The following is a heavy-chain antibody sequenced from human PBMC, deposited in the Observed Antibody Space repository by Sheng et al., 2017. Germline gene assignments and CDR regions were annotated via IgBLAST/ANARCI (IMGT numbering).Heavy chain of an antibody. D-gene: IGHD4-17*01. Sequence: QVQLQESGPGLVKPSQTLSLTCAVSGGSINSGGYYWSWIRQHPGKGLEWIGYMSYSGSTYYNPSLKSRVTISVDTSKNQFSLNLSSVTAADTAVYYCARGAYGGILFDHWGQGTLVTVSS. J-gene: IGHJ4*02. CDR2: MSYSGST. V-gene: IGHV4-31*11. CDR3: ARGAYGGILFDH. CDR1: GGSINSGGYY.